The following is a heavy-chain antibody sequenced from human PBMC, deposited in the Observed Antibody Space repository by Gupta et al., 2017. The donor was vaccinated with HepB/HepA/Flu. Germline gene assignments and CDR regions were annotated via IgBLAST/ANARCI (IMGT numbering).Heavy chain of an antibody. V-gene: IGHV1-69*06. J-gene: IGHJ6*03. CDR1: GGTFSSYA. Sequence: QVQLVQSGAEVKKPGSSMKVSCKASGGTFSSYAINWVRQAPGQGLEWMGGIITTFGAGNYAQKGQGRVTITADKSTSTAYLERSSLRFEETAVYYCASTYCGDDCYADYYMEVWGKGTTVTVSS. CDR3: ASTYCGDDCYADYYMEV. CDR2: IITTFGAG. D-gene: IGHD2-21*01.